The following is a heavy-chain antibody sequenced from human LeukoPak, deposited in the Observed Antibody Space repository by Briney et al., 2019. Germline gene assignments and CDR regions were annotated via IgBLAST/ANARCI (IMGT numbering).Heavy chain of an antibody. CDR2: VRYDGSDK. CDR3: AKDRGYFDY. J-gene: IGHJ4*02. CDR1: GLTFSNYG. Sequence: GGSLRLSCAASGLTFSNYGMHWVRQAPGKGLEWVAFVRYDGSDKYYADSVKGRFTISRDNSANTLFLQMNSLRAEDTAVYYCAKDRGYFDYWGQGTLVTVSS. V-gene: IGHV3-30*02.